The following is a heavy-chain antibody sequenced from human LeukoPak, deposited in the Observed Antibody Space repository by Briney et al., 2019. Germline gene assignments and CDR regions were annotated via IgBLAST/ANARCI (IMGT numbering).Heavy chain of an antibody. V-gene: IGHV4-39*07. CDR1: GGSISSSSYY. J-gene: IGHJ5*02. D-gene: IGHD1-26*01. CDR3: ASSIVGATYWFDP. CDR2: IYYSGST. Sequence: SETLSLTCTVSGGSISSSSYYWGWIRQPPGKGLGWIGSIYYSGSTYYNPSLKSRVTISVDTSKNQFSLKLSSVTAADTAVYYCASSIVGATYWFDPWGQGTLVTVSS.